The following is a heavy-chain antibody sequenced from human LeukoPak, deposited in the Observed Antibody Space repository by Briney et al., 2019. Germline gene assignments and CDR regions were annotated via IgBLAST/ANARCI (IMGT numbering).Heavy chain of an antibody. Sequence: PSETLSLTCTVSGGSISSYYWSWIRQPPGKGLEWIGYIYYSGSTSYNPSLKSRVTISVDTSKNQFSLKLSSVTAADTAVYYCARLSAVAGNWASDYWGQGTLVIVSS. CDR3: ARLSAVAGNWASDY. D-gene: IGHD6-19*01. CDR2: IYYSGST. J-gene: IGHJ4*02. CDR1: GGSISSYY. V-gene: IGHV4-59*08.